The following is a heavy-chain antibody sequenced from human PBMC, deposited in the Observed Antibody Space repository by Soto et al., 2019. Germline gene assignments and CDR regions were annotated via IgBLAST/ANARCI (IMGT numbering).Heavy chain of an antibody. D-gene: IGHD3-10*01. CDR2: INHGGGT. Sequence: QVQLQQWGAGLLKPSETLSLTCAVYGGSFSDYHWTWIRQPPGEGLGWIGEINHGGGTIWNPSLKSRLTISVNTSKSQFSLTLSSVTAADTAVYYCARMVGPYEVYHMDVWDTGTTVIVSS. J-gene: IGHJ6*03. CDR3: ARMVGPYEVYHMDV. CDR1: GGSFSDYH. V-gene: IGHV4-34*01.